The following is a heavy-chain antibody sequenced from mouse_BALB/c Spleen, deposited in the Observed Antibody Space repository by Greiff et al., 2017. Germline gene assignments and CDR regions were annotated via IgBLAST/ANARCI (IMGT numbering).Heavy chain of an antibody. CDR2: ISYDGST. CDR1: GYSITSGYY. V-gene: IGHV3-6*02. Sequence: DVQLQESGPGLVKPSQSLSLTCSVTGYSITSGYYWNWIRQFPGNKLEWMGYISYDGSTNYNPSLKNRISITRDTSKNQFFLKLNSVTTEDTATYYCARVYYYGSSYRYFDVWGAGTTVTVAA. D-gene: IGHD1-1*01. J-gene: IGHJ1*01. CDR3: ARVYYYGSSYRYFDV.